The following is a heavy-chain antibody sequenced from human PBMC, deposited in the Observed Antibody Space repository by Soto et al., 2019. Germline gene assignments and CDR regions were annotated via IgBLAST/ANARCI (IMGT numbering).Heavy chain of an antibody. J-gene: IGHJ1*01. CDR2: IYYSGST. Sequence: ETLSLTCTVSGGSISSSSYYWGWIRQPPGKGLEWIGSIYYSGSTYYNPSLKSRVTISVDTSKNQFSLKLSSVTAADTAVYYCARAPKDLGYCSGGSCYPVMYFQHWGQGTLVTVSS. V-gene: IGHV4-39*01. CDR1: GGSISSSSYY. CDR3: ARAPKDLGYCSGGSCYPVMYFQH. D-gene: IGHD2-15*01.